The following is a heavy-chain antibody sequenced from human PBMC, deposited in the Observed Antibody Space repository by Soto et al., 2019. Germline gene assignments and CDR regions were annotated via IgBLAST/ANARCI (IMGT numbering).Heavy chain of an antibody. D-gene: IGHD3-10*01. CDR2: ITVAGGGT. CDR3: ATLARGGPVTLPLDA. V-gene: IGHV3-23*01. CDR1: GFAFTSSA. Sequence: EVQLLESGGGLVQPGGSLRLSCAASGFAFTSSAMAWVRQAPGKGLQWVSAITVAGGGTYYADSVKGRFTISIDNSKNYAYLQMNSLRAEDTAVYYCATLARGGPVTLPLDAWGQGTLVTVSS. J-gene: IGHJ5*02.